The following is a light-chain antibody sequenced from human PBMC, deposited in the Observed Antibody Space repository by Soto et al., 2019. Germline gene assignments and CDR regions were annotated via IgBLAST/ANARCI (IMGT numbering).Light chain of an antibody. CDR3: QQYNNWPSWT. CDR1: QSVSSN. Sequence: EIVMTQSPATLSVSPGERATLSCRASQSVSSNLAWYQQKPGQAPRLLIYGASTRVTGIPARFSGSGSGTEFTLTISSLQSEDFAVYYCQQYNNWPSWTLGQGTKVDIK. V-gene: IGKV3-15*01. CDR2: GAS. J-gene: IGKJ1*01.